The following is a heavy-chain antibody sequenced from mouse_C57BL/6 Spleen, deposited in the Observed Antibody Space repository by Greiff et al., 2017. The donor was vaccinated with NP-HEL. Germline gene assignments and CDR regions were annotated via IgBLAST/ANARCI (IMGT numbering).Heavy chain of an antibody. J-gene: IGHJ4*01. CDR1: GYTFTGYW. V-gene: IGHV1-9*01. Sequence: VKLQESGAELMKPGASVKLSCKATGYTFTGYWIEWVKQRPGHGLEWIGEILPGSGSTNYNEKFKGKATFTADTSANTAYMQLSSLTTEDSAIYYCARGIYYYGSKGYYAMDYWGQGTSVTVSS. CDR2: ILPGSGST. D-gene: IGHD1-1*01. CDR3: ARGIYYYGSKGYYAMDY.